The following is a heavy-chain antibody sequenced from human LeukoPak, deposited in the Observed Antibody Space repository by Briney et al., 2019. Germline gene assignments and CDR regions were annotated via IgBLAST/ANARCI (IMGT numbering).Heavy chain of an antibody. D-gene: IGHD3-3*01. CDR2: LRYCVSNV. J-gene: IGHJ1*01. Sequence: GGSLRLSCAASGFTFSTNGMHWVRQAPGKGLEWVVFLRYCVSNVYYADSVKGQFTISRDNSKNTLYLQMNSLRTEDTAVYYCARGYDFWSGYSPAEYFQHWGQGTLVTVSS. CDR1: GFTFSTNG. V-gene: IGHV3-30*02. CDR3: ARGYDFWSGYSPAEYFQH.